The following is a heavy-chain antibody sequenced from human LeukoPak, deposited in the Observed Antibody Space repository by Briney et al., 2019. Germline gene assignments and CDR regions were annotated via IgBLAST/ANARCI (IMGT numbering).Heavy chain of an antibody. V-gene: IGHV1-2*02. CDR1: GYTFTGYY. D-gene: IGHD6-13*01. Sequence: GASVKVSWKASGYTFTGYYMHWVRQAPGQGLEWMGWINPNSGGTNYAQKFQGRVTMTRDTSISTAYMELSRLRSDDTAVYYCARSPSPYSSSRYGDWFDPWGQGTLVTVSS. CDR3: ARSPSPYSSSRYGDWFDP. CDR2: INPNSGGT. J-gene: IGHJ5*02.